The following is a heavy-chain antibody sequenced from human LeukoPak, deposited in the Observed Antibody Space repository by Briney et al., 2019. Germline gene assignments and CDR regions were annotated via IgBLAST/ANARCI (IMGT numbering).Heavy chain of an antibody. Sequence: ASVKVSCKASGYTFTGYYMHWVRQAPGQGLEWMGWINPNSGGTNYAQKFQGRVTMTRDTSISTAYMELSRLRSDDTAVYYCARLSGYSGYDGDPSYCYYYMDVWGKGTTVTVSS. CDR1: GYTFTGYY. V-gene: IGHV1-2*02. D-gene: IGHD5-12*01. CDR2: INPNSGGT. CDR3: ARLSGYSGYDGDPSYCYYYMDV. J-gene: IGHJ6*03.